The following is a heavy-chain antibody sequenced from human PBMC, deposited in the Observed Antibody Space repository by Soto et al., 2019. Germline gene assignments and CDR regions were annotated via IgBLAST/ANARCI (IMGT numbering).Heavy chain of an antibody. CDR3: ASDHYDFWSGHYYGMDV. CDR2: IYYSGST. CDR1: GGSISSGDYY. D-gene: IGHD3-3*01. Sequence: LSLTCTISGGSISSGDYYWSWIRQPPGKGLEWIGYIYYSGSTYYNPSLKSRVTISVDTSKNQFSLKLSSVTAADTAVYYWASDHYDFWSGHYYGMDVWGQGTTVTVSS. J-gene: IGHJ6*02. V-gene: IGHV4-30-4*01.